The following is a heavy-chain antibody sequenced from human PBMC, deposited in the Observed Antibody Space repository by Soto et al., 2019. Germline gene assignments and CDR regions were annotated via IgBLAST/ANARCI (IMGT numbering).Heavy chain of an antibody. J-gene: IGHJ4*02. CDR3: ARKRGYDFWSGYVLDY. CDR1: GGSFSGYY. CDR2: INHSGST. D-gene: IGHD3-3*01. Sequence: SETLSLTCAVYGGSFSGYYWSWIRQPPGKGLEWIGEINHSGSTNYNPSLKSRVTISVDTSKNQFSLKLSSVTAADTAVYYCARKRGYDFWSGYVLDYWGQGTLVTVSS. V-gene: IGHV4-34*01.